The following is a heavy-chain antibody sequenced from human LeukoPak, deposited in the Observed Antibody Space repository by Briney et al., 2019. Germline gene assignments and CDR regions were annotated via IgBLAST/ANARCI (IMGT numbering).Heavy chain of an antibody. CDR2: IYYSGST. D-gene: IGHD6-19*01. J-gene: IGHJ6*02. V-gene: IGHV4-59*08. CDR1: GGSISSYY. CDR3: ARSIVVAGIVSDYYYYAMDV. Sequence: SETLSLTCIVSGGSISSYYWSWTRQPPGKGLEWIGYIYYSGSTTYNPSLKSRVTISLQTSKKQFSLKLSSVTAEDTAVYYCARSIVVAGIVSDYYYYAMDVWGQGTTVTVSS.